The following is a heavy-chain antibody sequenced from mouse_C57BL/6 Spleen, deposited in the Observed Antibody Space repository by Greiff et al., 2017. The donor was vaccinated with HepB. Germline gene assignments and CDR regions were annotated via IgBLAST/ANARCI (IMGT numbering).Heavy chain of an antibody. CDR3: ARGGFYGSSYSYFDY. V-gene: IGHV1-52*01. D-gene: IGHD1-1*01. CDR1: GYTFTSYW. J-gene: IGHJ2*01. CDR2: IDPSDSET. Sequence: VKLQQPGAELVRPGSSVKLSCKASGYTFTSYWMHWVKQRPIQGLEWIGNIDPSDSETHYNQKFKDKATLTVDKSSSTAYMQLSSLTSEDSAVYYCARGGFYGSSYSYFDYWGQGTTLTVSS.